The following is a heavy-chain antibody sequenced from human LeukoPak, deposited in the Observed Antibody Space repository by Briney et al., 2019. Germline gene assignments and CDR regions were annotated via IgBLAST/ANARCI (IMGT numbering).Heavy chain of an antibody. V-gene: IGHV3-30*18. CDR2: ISYDGSNK. D-gene: IGHD1-1*01. J-gene: IGHJ4*02. CDR1: GFTFSSYG. Sequence: QSGGSLRLSCAASGFTFSSYGMHWVRQAPGKGLEWVAVISYDGSNKYYADSVKGRFTISRDNSKNTLYLQMNSLRAEDTAVYYCAKEQLVSNFDYWGQGTLVTVSS. CDR3: AKEQLVSNFDY.